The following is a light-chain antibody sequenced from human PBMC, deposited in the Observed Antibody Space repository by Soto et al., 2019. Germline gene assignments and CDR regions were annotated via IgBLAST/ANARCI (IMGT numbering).Light chain of an antibody. J-gene: IGLJ1*01. CDR1: SSDVGRYNY. Sequence: QSVLTQPASVSGSPGQSITISCTGTSSDVGRYNYVSWYQQHPGKAPKLIIYEVTNRASGVSNRFSASKSGNTASLTISGLQAEDEADYYCSSYTSSSILYVFGTGTRSPS. CDR2: EVT. V-gene: IGLV2-14*01. CDR3: SSYTSSSILYV.